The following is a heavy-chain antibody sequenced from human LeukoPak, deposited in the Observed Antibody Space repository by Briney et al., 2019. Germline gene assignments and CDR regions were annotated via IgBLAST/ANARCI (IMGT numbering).Heavy chain of an antibody. CDR2: IYYSGST. CDR3: ARHAVEAASRWFDP. J-gene: IGHJ5*02. V-gene: IGHV4-39*01. D-gene: IGHD1-1*01. CDR1: GGSISSSTYY. Sequence: SETLSLTCTVSGGSISSSTYYWGWIRQPPGKGLEWIGSIYYSGSTYYNPSLKSRVTMSVDTSKKQFSLKLSSVTAADTAVYYCARHAVEAASRWFDPWGQGTLVTVSS.